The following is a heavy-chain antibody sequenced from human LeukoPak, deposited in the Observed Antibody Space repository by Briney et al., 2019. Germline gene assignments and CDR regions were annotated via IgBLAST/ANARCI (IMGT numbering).Heavy chain of an antibody. Sequence: EASVKVSCKASGYTFTSYYMHWVRQAPGQGLEWMGIINPSGGSTSYAQKFQGRVTMTRDTSTSTVYMELSSPRSEDTAVYYCARERTYYDFWSGYSPLDYWGQGTLVTVSS. CDR2: INPSGGST. CDR1: GYTFTSYY. D-gene: IGHD3-3*01. V-gene: IGHV1-46*01. J-gene: IGHJ4*02. CDR3: ARERTYYDFWSGYSPLDY.